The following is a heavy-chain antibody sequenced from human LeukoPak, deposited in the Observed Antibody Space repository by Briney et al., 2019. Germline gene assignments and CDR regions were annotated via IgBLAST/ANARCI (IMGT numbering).Heavy chain of an antibody. CDR2: IRQDGSDK. V-gene: IGHV3-7*01. CDR1: GFTFSSYW. J-gene: IGHJ4*02. CDR3: ARDMRYFDY. Sequence: GGSLRLSCAASGFTFSSYWMSWVRQAPGKGLEWVANIRQDGSDKYYVDSVKGRFTISRDNAKNSLYLQMNSLRAEETAVYYCARDMRYFDYWGQGTLVTVSS.